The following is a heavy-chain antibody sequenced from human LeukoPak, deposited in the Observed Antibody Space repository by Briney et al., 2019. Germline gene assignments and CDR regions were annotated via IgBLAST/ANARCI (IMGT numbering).Heavy chain of an antibody. J-gene: IGHJ6*02. D-gene: IGHD3-10*01. CDR1: GYTFTGYY. Sequence: ASVKVSCKASGYTFTGYYIHWVRQAPGQGLEWMGRINPKSGDTNYAQKFQGRVTMTRDTSINTAYMELSSLRSEDTAVYYCARDDADYYASGSMDVWGQGTTVTVSS. CDR2: INPKSGDT. CDR3: ARDDADYYASGSMDV. V-gene: IGHV1-2*02.